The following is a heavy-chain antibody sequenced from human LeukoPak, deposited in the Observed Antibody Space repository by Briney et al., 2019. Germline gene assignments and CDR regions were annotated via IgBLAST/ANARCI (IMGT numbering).Heavy chain of an antibody. J-gene: IGHJ4*02. V-gene: IGHV3-64*01. D-gene: IGHD3-9*01. Sequence: GGSLRLSCAASGFTFTPYTMLWVRQAPGKGLEYVSAITSNGDSTYYTNSVKGRFTISRDNSKNTLYLQMGSLRAEDMVVYYCARERAGYYLDYWGQGTLVTVSS. CDR2: ITSNGDST. CDR1: GFTFTPYT. CDR3: ARERAGYYLDY.